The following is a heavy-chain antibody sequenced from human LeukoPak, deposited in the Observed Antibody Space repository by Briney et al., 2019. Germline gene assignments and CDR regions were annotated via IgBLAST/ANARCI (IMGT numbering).Heavy chain of an antibody. CDR2: INPSGGST. CDR3: ARSPARGYDILTNFNDY. Sequence: GASVEVSCKASGYTFTSYYMHWVRQAPGQGLEWMGIINPSGGSTSYAQKFQGRVTMTRDTSTSTVYMELSSLRSDDTAVYYCARSPARGYDILTNFNDYWGQGTLVTVSS. D-gene: IGHD3-9*01. J-gene: IGHJ4*02. V-gene: IGHV1-46*01. CDR1: GYTFTSYY.